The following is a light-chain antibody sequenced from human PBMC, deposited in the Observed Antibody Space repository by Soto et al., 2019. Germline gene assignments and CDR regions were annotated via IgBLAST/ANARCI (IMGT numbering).Light chain of an antibody. CDR2: EVS. Sequence: QSALTQPASVSGSPGQSITISCTGTSSDVGAYNFVSWYQQHPGKAPKLMIYEVSNRPSGVSNRFSGSKSGNTASLSISGLQDEDEADYYCSSYASSRTWVFGGGTKVTVL. V-gene: IGLV2-14*01. J-gene: IGLJ3*02. CDR1: SSDVGAYNF. CDR3: SSYASSRTWV.